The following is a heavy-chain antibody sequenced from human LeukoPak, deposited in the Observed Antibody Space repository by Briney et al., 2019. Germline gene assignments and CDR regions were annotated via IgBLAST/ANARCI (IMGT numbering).Heavy chain of an antibody. Sequence: GGSLRLSCAASGFTFDDYAMHWVRQAPGKGLEWVSGISWNSGSIGYADSVKGRFTISRDNAKESLYLQMDSLRVEDTAVYYCARRHSSSWYDADYNWFAPWGQGTLVSVSS. CDR1: GFTFDDYA. CDR2: ISWNSGSI. CDR3: ARRHSSSWYDADYNWFAP. J-gene: IGHJ5*02. D-gene: IGHD6-13*01. V-gene: IGHV3-9*01.